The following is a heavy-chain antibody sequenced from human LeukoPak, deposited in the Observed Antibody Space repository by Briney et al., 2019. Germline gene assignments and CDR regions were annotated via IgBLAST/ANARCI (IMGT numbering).Heavy chain of an antibody. D-gene: IGHD3-10*01. CDR1: GGSISSSSYY. CDR2: IYCSGST. Sequence: PSETLSLTCTVSGGSISSSSYYWGWIRQPPGKGLEWIGSIYCSGSTYYNPSLKSRVTISVDTSKNQFSLKLSSVTAADTAVYYCARAVYGSGSYPIIFDYWGQGTLVTVSS. V-gene: IGHV4-39*07. CDR3: ARAVYGSGSYPIIFDY. J-gene: IGHJ4*02.